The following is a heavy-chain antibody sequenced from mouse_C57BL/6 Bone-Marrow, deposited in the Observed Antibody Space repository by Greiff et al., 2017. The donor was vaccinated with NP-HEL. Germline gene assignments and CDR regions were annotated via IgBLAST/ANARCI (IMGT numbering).Heavy chain of an antibody. CDR3: AGDYDGYYAMDY. CDR1: GYTFTSYW. CDR2: IYPGSGST. J-gene: IGHJ4*01. Sequence: QVQLQQPGAELVKPGASVKMSCKASGYTFTSYWITWVKQRPGQGLEWIGDIYPGSGSTNYNEKFKGKATLTVDTSSSTAYMQLSSLTSEDSAVYYCAGDYDGYYAMDYWGQGTSVTVSS. D-gene: IGHD2-4*01. V-gene: IGHV1-55*01.